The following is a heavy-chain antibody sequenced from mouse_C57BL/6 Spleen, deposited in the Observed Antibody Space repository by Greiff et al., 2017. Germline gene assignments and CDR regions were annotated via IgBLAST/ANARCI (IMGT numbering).Heavy chain of an antibody. CDR3: SYDGYLIYAMDY. D-gene: IGHD2-3*01. Sequence: QVHVKQPGTELVKPGASVKLSCKASGYTFTSYWMHWVKQRPGQGLEWIGNINPSNGGTNYNEKFKSKATLTVDKSSSTAYMQLSSLTSEDSAVYYCSYDGYLIYAMDYWGQGTSVTVSS. CDR2: INPSNGGT. J-gene: IGHJ4*01. CDR1: GYTFTSYW. V-gene: IGHV1-53*01.